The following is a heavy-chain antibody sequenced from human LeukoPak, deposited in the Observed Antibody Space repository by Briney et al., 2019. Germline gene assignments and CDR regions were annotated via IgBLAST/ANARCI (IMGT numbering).Heavy chain of an antibody. V-gene: IGHV3-30*04. D-gene: IGHD6-13*01. CDR2: ISYDGSNE. Sequence: TGGSLRLSCVPSGFPFSGHAMHWVRQAPGKGLEWVALISYDGSNEKYADSVKGRFTISRDNSKSILYLQMNSLRPEDTAVYYCAKESNNWYEFDYWGQGTMVTVSS. CDR1: GFPFSGHA. J-gene: IGHJ4*02. CDR3: AKESNNWYEFDY.